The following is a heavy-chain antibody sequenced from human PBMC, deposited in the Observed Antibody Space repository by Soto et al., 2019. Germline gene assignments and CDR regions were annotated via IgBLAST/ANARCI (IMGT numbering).Heavy chain of an antibody. CDR1: GESVCSNSAA. D-gene: IGHD6-13*01. J-gene: IGHJ5*02. CDR2: TYYRSKWYN. CDR3: ARDLGIMVIAAAGTGVNWFDP. Sequence: PSQTLSLTCAISGESVCSNSAAWNWIRQSPSRGLAWLGRTYYRSKWYNDYAVSVKSRITINPDTSKNQFSLQLNSVTPEDTAVYYCARDLGIMVIAAAGTGVNWFDPWGLGTLVTVSS. V-gene: IGHV6-1*01.